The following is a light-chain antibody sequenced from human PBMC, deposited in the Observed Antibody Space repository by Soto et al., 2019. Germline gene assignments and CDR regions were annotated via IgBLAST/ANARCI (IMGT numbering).Light chain of an antibody. CDR3: SSYAGSNSYVV. V-gene: IGLV2-8*01. CDR1: SSDVGGYNY. CDR2: EVS. Sequence: QSALTQPPSASGSPGQSVTISCTGTSSDVGGYNYVSWYQQHPGKAPKLMIYEVSKRPSGVPDRFSGSKSGNTASLTVSGLQAEDEADYFCSSYAGSNSYVVFGGGTKVIVL. J-gene: IGLJ2*01.